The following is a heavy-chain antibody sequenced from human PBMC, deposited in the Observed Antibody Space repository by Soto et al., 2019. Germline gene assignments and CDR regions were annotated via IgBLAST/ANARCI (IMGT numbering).Heavy chain of an antibody. Sequence: PSGTLSLTCAVSGGSISSNSYFWAWIRPPPGKGLEWIGSIYYSGTTYYNPSLKSRVTISVDRSKNQFSLKLSSVTAADTAVYYCARHFSFAYFAYWGQGARVTVSS. CDR1: GGSISSNSYF. V-gene: IGHV4-39*01. CDR2: IYYSGTT. J-gene: IGHJ4*02. D-gene: IGHD3-3*02. CDR3: ARHFSFAYFAY.